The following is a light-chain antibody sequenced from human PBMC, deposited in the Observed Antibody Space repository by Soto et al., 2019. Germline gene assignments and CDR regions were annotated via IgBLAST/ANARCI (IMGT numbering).Light chain of an antibody. Sequence: EIVLTQSPGTLSLSPGERATLSCRASQSVSSSYLARYQQKPGQAPRLLLYGASSRATGIPDRLSGSGSGTDFTLTISSLEPEDFAVYYCQQRSNWPPVFGGGTKVDI. CDR3: QQRSNWPPV. CDR2: GAS. CDR1: QSVSSSY. V-gene: IGKV3D-20*02. J-gene: IGKJ4*01.